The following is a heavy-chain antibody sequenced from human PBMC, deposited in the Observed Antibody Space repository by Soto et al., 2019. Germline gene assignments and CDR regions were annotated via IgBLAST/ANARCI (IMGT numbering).Heavy chain of an antibody. CDR1: GFTLSMSA. D-gene: IGHD6-6*01. Sequence: GGFLRLSGSASGFTLSMSAMTWVRQAPGKGLEWVSTTGLNGRTTYYADSVKGRFTVSRDNSKNTLDLHMSSLRAEDTAVYYCATVHSTSRSFDYWGQGTLVTVSS. CDR3: ATVHSTSRSFDY. V-gene: IGHV3-23*01. CDR2: TGLNGRTT. J-gene: IGHJ4*02.